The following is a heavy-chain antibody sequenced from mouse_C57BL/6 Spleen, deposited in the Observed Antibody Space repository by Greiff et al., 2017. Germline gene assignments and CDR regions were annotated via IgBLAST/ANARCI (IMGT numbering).Heavy chain of an antibody. V-gene: IGHV5-17*01. Sequence: EVQLQESGGGLVKPGGSLKLSCAASGFTFSDYGMHWVRQAPEKGLEWVAYISSGSSTIYYADTVKGRFTISRDNAKNTLFLQMTSLRSEDTAMYYCARDYGSRGYWYFDVWGTGTTVTVSS. CDR3: ARDYGSRGYWYFDV. J-gene: IGHJ1*03. CDR1: GFTFSDYG. CDR2: ISSGSSTI. D-gene: IGHD1-1*01.